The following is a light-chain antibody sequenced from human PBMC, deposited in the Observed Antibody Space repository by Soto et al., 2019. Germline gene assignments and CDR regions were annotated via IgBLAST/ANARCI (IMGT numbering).Light chain of an antibody. CDR2: KAS. V-gene: IGKV1-5*03. CDR1: QSISSW. CDR3: QQYSSYPWT. J-gene: IGKJ1*01. Sequence: DIQMTQSPSTLSASVGDRVTITCRASQSISSWLAWYQQKPGKAPKLLIYKASTLESGVPSNFSGSGSGTEFTLTISSLQPEDFAAYYCQQYSSYPWTFRQGTKVDVK.